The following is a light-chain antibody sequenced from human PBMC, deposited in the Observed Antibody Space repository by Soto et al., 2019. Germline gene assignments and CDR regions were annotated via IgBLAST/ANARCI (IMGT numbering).Light chain of an antibody. V-gene: IGLV2-8*01. CDR3: SSYAGSNKRV. CDR2: EVT. Sequence: QSVLTQPPSASGSPGQSVTISCTGNSSDVGGYNYVSWYQQHPGKAPKLMIYEVTKRPSGVPDRFSGSKSGNTASLTVSGLQAEDEADYYCSSYAGSNKRVFGTGTKVTVL. CDR1: SSDVGGYNY. J-gene: IGLJ1*01.